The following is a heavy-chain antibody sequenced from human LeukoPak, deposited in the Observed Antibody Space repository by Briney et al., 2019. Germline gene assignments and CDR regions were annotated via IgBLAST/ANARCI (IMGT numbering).Heavy chain of an antibody. CDR1: GFTFSSYG. CDR2: ISNDGSNK. D-gene: IGHD3-16*01. CDR3: ARGPSGDYVWTFVW. V-gene: IGHV3-30*03. J-gene: IGHJ4*02. Sequence: GGSLRLSCAASGFTFSSYGMHWVRQAPGKGLEWVAFISNDGSNKYYGDSVKGRFTISRDNSKNTLYLQMNSLRAEDTAVYYCARGPSGDYVWTFVWWGQGTLVTVPS.